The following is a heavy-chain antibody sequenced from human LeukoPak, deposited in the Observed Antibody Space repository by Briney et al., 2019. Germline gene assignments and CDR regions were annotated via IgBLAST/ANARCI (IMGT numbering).Heavy chain of an antibody. CDR2: IYYSGST. V-gene: IGHV4-39*01. J-gene: IGHJ4*02. CDR1: GGSISGSSYY. D-gene: IGHD1-26*01. CDR3: ARHIRIVGATSHFDY. Sequence: SETLSLTCTVSGGSISGSSYYWGWIRQPPGKGLEWIGSIYYSGSTYYNPSLKSRVTISVDTSKNQFSLKLSSVTAADTAVYYCARHIRIVGATSHFDYWGQGTLVTVSS.